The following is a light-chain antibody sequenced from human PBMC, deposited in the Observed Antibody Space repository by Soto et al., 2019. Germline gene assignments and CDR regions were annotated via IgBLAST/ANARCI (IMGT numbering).Light chain of an antibody. CDR2: RTN. V-gene: IGLV1-44*01. CDR1: SSNIGINT. J-gene: IGLJ2*01. Sequence: QSVLTQPPSVSVTPGQRVTISCSGGSSNIGINTVNWYQQLPGTAPKILIYRTNQRPSGVPDRFSGSRSGTSASLAIGGLQSEDEATYHCAAWDDSLNGPVFGGGTKLTVL. CDR3: AAWDDSLNGPV.